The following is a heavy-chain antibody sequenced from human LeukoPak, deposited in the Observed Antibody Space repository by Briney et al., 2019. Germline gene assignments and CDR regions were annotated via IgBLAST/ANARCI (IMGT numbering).Heavy chain of an antibody. CDR2: ISSSSSYI. D-gene: IGHD6-13*01. Sequence: GGCLRLSCAASGFTFSSYSVNWVRQAPGKGLEWVSSISSSSSYIYYADSVKGRFTISRDNAKNSLYLQMNSLRAEDTAVYYCAREVSSSWRGDWFDPWGQGTLVTVSS. J-gene: IGHJ5*02. V-gene: IGHV3-21*01. CDR3: AREVSSSWRGDWFDP. CDR1: GFTFSSYS.